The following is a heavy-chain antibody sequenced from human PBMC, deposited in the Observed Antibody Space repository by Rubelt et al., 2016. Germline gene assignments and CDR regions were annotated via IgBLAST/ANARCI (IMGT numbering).Heavy chain of an antibody. D-gene: IGHD3-22*01. Sequence: QVQLQESGPGLVKPSGTLSLTCTVSGGSISSSRYYWGWIRQPPGTGLEWIGSIYYSGSTYYNPSLKVRVTISVDTSKNQFALKLSSVTAADTAVYYCARVRASGYYRYYFDYWGQGTLVTVSS. CDR3: ARVRASGYYRYYFDY. J-gene: IGHJ4*02. CDR1: GGSISSSRYY. CDR2: IYYSGST. V-gene: IGHV4-39*07.